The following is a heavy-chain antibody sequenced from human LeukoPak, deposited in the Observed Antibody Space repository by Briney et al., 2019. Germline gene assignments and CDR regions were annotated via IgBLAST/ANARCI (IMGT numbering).Heavy chain of an antibody. CDR3: ASDRYYDTSDFLDY. D-gene: IGHD3-22*01. Sequence: PGGSLRLSCAASGFTFDYYGMTWVRQAPGKGLEWVSGINWNGGSTDYADSVKGRFTISRDNAKNSLYLQMNSLRADDTAFYYCASDRYYDTSDFLDYWGQGTLVAVSS. CDR2: INWNGGST. CDR1: GFTFDYYG. J-gene: IGHJ4*02. V-gene: IGHV3-20*04.